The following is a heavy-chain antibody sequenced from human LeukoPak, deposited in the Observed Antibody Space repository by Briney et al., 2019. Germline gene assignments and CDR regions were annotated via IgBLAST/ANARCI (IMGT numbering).Heavy chain of an antibody. CDR2: IYHSGST. CDR3: ARHSYYDSSGYRFDY. J-gene: IGHJ4*02. CDR1: GGSISSYY. D-gene: IGHD3-22*01. V-gene: IGHV4-59*08. Sequence: SETLSLTCTVSGGSISSYYWSWIRQPPGKGLEWIGYIYHSGSTNYNPSLKSRVTISVDTSKNQFSLKLSSVTAADTAVYYCARHSYYDSSGYRFDYWGQGTLVTVSS.